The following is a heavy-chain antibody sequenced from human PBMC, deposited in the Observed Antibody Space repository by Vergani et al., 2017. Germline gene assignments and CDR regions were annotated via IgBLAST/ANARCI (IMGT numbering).Heavy chain of an antibody. Sequence: EVQLLESGGSLKQPGGSVRLSCAASGFTFSTYAMHWVRQAPGKGLEWVSALTGGGGSTYYADSFKGRFIISRDNSRDTLYLQMNSLRPEDTATYYCVSDAESYENFLDSCWQETLVAVAS. V-gene: IGHV3-23*01. CDR1: GFTFSTYA. D-gene: IGHD1-26*01. J-gene: IGHJ5*01. CDR2: LTGGGGST. CDR3: VSDAESYENFLDS.